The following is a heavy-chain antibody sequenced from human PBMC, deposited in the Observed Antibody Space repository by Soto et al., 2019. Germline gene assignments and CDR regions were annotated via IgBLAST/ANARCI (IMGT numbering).Heavy chain of an antibody. CDR1: GYTFTSYG. J-gene: IGHJ4*02. CDR3: ARVPWSELWFGELSLAPFDY. D-gene: IGHD3-10*01. CDR2: ISAYNGNT. V-gene: IGHV1-18*01. Sequence: ASVKVSCKASGYTFTSYGISWVRQAPGQGLEWMGWISAYNGNTNYAQKLQGRVTMTTDTSTSTAYMELRSLRSDDTAVYYCARVPWSELWFGELSLAPFDYWGQGTLVTVSS.